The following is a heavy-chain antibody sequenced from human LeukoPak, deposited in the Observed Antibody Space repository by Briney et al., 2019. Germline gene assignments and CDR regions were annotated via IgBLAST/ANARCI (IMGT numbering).Heavy chain of an antibody. CDR3: ARSQSVDSSSSVWGDYYYYYMDV. J-gene: IGHJ6*03. CDR1: GFTFSSYA. D-gene: IGHD6-6*01. CDR2: ISGSGGRT. V-gene: IGHV3-23*01. Sequence: GGSLRLSCAASGFTFSSYAMSWVRQAPGRGLEWVSGISGSGGRTYYAAPVKGRFTISRDNSKSTLYLQMNSLRAEDTAVYYCARSQSVDSSSSVWGDYYYYYMDVWGKGTTVTVSS.